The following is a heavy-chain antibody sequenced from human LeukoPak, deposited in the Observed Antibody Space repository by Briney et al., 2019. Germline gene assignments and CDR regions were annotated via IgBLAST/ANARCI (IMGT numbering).Heavy chain of an antibody. D-gene: IGHD3-10*01. Sequence: PSETLSLTCTVSGGSISSYYWSWIRQPAGKGLEWIGRIYTSGSTNYNPSLKSRVTMSVDTSKNQFSLKLSSVTAADTAVYYCASSTLISVYYYGSGSYLKKGYFNYWGQGTLVTVSS. J-gene: IGHJ4*02. CDR2: IYTSGST. CDR3: ASSTLISVYYYGSGSYLKKGYFNY. CDR1: GGSISSYY. V-gene: IGHV4-4*07.